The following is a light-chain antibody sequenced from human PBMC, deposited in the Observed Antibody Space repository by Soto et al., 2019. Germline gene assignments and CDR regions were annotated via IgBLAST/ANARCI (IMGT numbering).Light chain of an antibody. CDR2: EVS. CDR3: SSYAGSNNLV. V-gene: IGLV2-8*01. CDR1: SSDIGAYIY. J-gene: IGLJ1*01. Sequence: QSALTQPPSASGSPGQSVTISCTGTSSDIGAYIYVSWYQQHPDKAPKLMISEVSRRPSGVPERFSGSKSGNTASLTVSGLQADDEAHYYCSSYAGSNNLVFGTGTKLTVL.